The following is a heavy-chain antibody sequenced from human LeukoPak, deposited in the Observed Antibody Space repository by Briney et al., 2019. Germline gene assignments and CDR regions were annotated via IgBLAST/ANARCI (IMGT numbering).Heavy chain of an antibody. V-gene: IGHV4-38-2*02. CDR2: IYHSGST. CDR3: ARAAGGERTYFDFRSAYHPTYFFDS. Sequence: SETLSLTCTVSGYSISSGYYWGWIRQPPGKGLEWIGSIYHSGSTDYNPSIKSRVTISIDTSKNQFSLRLNSVTAADTAVYYCARAAGGERTYFDFRSAYHPTYFFDSWGQGTLVTVSS. J-gene: IGHJ4*02. D-gene: IGHD3-3*01. CDR1: GYSISSGYY.